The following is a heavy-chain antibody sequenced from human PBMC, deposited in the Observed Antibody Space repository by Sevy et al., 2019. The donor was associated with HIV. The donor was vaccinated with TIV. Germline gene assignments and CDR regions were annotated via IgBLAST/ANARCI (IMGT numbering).Heavy chain of an antibody. CDR3: AKEWTQLSDWYGELDY. Sequence: GGCLRLSCAASGFTFSNYAMSWVRQAPGKGLEWVSSIRISGGNTYYADSVKVRFTISRDNSKNTLYLQINSLRAEDTTVYDSAKEWTQLSDWYGELDYWGQGSLVTVSS. CDR1: GFTFSNYA. D-gene: IGHD6-19*01. CDR2: IRISGGNT. V-gene: IGHV3-23*01. J-gene: IGHJ4*02.